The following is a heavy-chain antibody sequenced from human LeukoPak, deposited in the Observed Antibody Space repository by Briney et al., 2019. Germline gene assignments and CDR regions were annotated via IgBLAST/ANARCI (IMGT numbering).Heavy chain of an antibody. CDR1: GGSISSYY. CDR2: IHYTGST. V-gene: IGHV4-59*01. J-gene: IGHJ4*02. Sequence: PSETLSLTCTVSGGSISSYYWSWIRQPPGKGLELIGYIHYTGSTYYNPSLTSRVTISTDMSKNQLSLKLTSVTAADTAMYYCARNRVVGAPNFDYWGQGTLVTVFS. D-gene: IGHD1-26*01. CDR3: ARNRVVGAPNFDY.